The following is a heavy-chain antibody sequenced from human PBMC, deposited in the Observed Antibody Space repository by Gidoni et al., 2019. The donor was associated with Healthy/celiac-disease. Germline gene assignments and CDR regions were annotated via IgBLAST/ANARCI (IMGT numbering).Heavy chain of an antibody. D-gene: IGHD1-26*01. V-gene: IGHV3-48*02. CDR2: ISSSSSTI. Sequence: EVQLVESGGGLVQPGGSLRLSCAASGFTFSTYSMNWVRQAPGKGLEWVSYISSSSSTIYYADSVKGRFTISRDNAKNSLYLQMNSLRDEDTAVYYCARDRPWGELGGTVDYWGQGTLVTVSS. CDR1: GFTFSTYS. CDR3: ARDRPWGELGGTVDY. J-gene: IGHJ4*02.